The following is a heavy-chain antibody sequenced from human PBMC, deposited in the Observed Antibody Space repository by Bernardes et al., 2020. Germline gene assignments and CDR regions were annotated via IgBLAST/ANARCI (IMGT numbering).Heavy chain of an antibody. CDR2: IDWDDDK. CDR1: GFSLSTRGMR. J-gene: IGHJ3*01. D-gene: IGHD3-10*01. CDR3: TRILTDGSRSCDASDV. Sequence: SGPTLVKPTQTLTLTCTFSGFSLSTRGMRVSWIRQPPGKALEWLARIDWDDDKFYSTSLKTRLTISKDTSKNQVVLTMTNMDPVDTATYYCTRILTDGSRSCDASDVWGQGTMVTVSS. V-gene: IGHV2-70*04.